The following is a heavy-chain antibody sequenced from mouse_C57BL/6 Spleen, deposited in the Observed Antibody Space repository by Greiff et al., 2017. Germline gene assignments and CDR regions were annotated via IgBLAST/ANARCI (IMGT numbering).Heavy chain of an antibody. J-gene: IGHJ1*03. CDR3: ARRSTVEYFDV. CDR1: GYAFSSYW. D-gene: IGHD1-1*01. CDR2: IYPGDGDT. Sequence: VQLQQSGAELVKPGASVKISCKASGYAFSSYWMNWVKQRPGTGLEWIGQIYPGDGDTNYNGKFKGKATLTADKSSSTAYMRLSSLTAEDAAVYFCARRSTVEYFDVWGTGTTVTVSS. V-gene: IGHV1-80*01.